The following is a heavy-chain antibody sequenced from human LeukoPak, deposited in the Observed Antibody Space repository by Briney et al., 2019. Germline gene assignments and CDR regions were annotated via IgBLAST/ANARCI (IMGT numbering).Heavy chain of an antibody. V-gene: IGHV3-30*04. CDR1: GFTSSSYA. Sequence: LTGGSLRLSCAASGFTSSSYAMHWVRQAPGKGLEWVAVISYDGSNKYYADSVKGRFTISRDNSKNTLYLQMNSLRAEDTAVYYCAKDLWVAAPAAPLDYWGQGTLVTVSS. CDR3: AKDLWVAAPAAPLDY. CDR2: ISYDGSNK. D-gene: IGHD2-2*01. J-gene: IGHJ4*02.